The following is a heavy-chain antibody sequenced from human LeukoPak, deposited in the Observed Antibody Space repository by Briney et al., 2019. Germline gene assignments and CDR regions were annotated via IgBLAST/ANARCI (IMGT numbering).Heavy chain of an antibody. Sequence: GGSMRLSCAASGFTFTSHSMSWVRQAPGKGLEWVSAISSSGHVTFYADSVKGRFIVSRDQSQYTLFLHMSSLRADDTAVYYCAKHRLPVAGSPSKNPTAYFEDWGQGILVTVSS. CDR1: GFTFTSHS. J-gene: IGHJ4*02. V-gene: IGHV3-23*01. D-gene: IGHD6-19*01. CDR2: ISSSGHVT. CDR3: AKHRLPVAGSPSKNPTAYFED.